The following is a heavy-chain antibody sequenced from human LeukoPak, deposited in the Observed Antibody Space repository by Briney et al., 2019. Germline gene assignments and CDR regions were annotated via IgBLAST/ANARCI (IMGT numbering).Heavy chain of an antibody. CDR2: ISAYNGNT. D-gene: IGHD6-19*01. J-gene: IGHJ5*02. Sequence: ASVKVSCTASGYTFTSYGISWVRQAPGQGLEWMGWISAYNGNTNYAQKLQGRVTMTTDTSTSTAYMELGSLRSDDTAVYYCARDLSIVAVAGANWFDPWGQGTLVTVSS. V-gene: IGHV1-18*01. CDR3: ARDLSIVAVAGANWFDP. CDR1: GYTFTSYG.